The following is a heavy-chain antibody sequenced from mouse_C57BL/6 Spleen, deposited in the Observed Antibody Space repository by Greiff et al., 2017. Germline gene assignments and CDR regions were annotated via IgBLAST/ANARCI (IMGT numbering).Heavy chain of an antibody. D-gene: IGHD4-1*01. Sequence: QVQLQQPGTELVKPGASVKLSCKASGYTFTSYWMHWVTQRPGQGLEWIGNINPSNGGTNYNEKFKSKATLTVDKSSSTAYMQLSSLTSEDAAVYYCAREGTGTGYYFDYWGQGTTLTVSS. CDR2: INPSNGGT. CDR1: GYTFTSYW. V-gene: IGHV1-53*01. J-gene: IGHJ2*01. CDR3: AREGTGTGYYFDY.